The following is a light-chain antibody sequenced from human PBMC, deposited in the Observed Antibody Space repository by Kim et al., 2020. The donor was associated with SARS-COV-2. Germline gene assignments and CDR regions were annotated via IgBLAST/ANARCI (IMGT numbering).Light chain of an antibody. J-gene: IGLJ3*02. V-gene: IGLV3-21*04. Sequence: SYELTQPPSVSVAPGKTARITCGGNNIGSNSVHWYQQKPGQAPVLVIYYDSDRPSGIPERFSGSNSGNTATLTISRVEAGDEAAYYCQVWDSSSDHWVF. CDR2: YDS. CDR3: QVWDSSSDHWV. CDR1: NIGSNS.